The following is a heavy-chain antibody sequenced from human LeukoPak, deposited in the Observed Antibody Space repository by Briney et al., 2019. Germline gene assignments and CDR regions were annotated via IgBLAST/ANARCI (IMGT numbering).Heavy chain of an antibody. J-gene: IGHJ4*02. V-gene: IGHV3-74*01. CDR3: ASLVGATDADY. D-gene: IGHD1-26*01. CDR2: INSDGSST. CDR1: GFTFSSYW. Sequence: GGSLRLSCAGSGFTFSSYWMHWVRQAPGKGLVWVSRINSDGSSTIYADSVKGRFTISRDHANNTLYLQMNSLGPEDTAVYYCASLVGATDADYWGQGTLVTVSS.